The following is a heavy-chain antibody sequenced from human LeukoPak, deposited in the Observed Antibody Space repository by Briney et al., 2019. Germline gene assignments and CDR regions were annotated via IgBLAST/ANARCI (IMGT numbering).Heavy chain of an antibody. CDR3: ARDRGSGNRYFDY. V-gene: IGHV3-48*01. J-gene: IGHJ4*02. D-gene: IGHD3-10*01. CDR2: ISSGSSTIY. Sequence: AGGSLRLSCAASAFIFSDYSMNWVRQAPGKGLEWISYISSGSSTIYYYPDSVKGRFTISRDNAKNSLYLQMNSLRAEDTAVYYCARDRGSGNRYFDYWGQGTLVTVSS. CDR1: AFIFSDYS.